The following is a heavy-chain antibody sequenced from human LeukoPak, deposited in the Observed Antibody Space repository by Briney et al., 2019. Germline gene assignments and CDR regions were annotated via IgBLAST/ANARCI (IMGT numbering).Heavy chain of an antibody. J-gene: IGHJ4*02. CDR1: GFTLSNYA. CDR3: AKGSAQTGYYFDY. CDR2: ITGRSGST. Sequence: PGGSLRLSCAASGFTLSNYAMSWVRQAPGKGLEWVSSITGRSGSTYYADSVKGRFTISRDTSRNTLHLQMSSLRAEDTASYYCAKGSAQTGYYFDYWGQGTLATVSS. D-gene: IGHD3-10*01. V-gene: IGHV3-23*01.